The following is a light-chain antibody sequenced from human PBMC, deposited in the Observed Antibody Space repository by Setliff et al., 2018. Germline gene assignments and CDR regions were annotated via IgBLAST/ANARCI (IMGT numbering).Light chain of an antibody. CDR3: SSYAGSNNFPDV. CDR2: DVS. Sequence: QSALTQPASVSGSPGQSITISCTGTSSDVGGYNYVSWYQQHPGKAPKFIIYDVSHRPSGVSNRFSGSKSGNTASLTISGLQAEDEADYYCSSYAGSNNFPDVFGTGTKVTVL. J-gene: IGLJ1*01. V-gene: IGLV2-14*03. CDR1: SSDVGGYNY.